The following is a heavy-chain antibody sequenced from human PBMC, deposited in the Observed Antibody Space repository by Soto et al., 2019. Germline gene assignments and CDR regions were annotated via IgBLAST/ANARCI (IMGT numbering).Heavy chain of an antibody. J-gene: IGHJ4*02. CDR3: ARDQFEMATSY. Sequence: SVKVSCKASGYTFTSYGISWVRQAPGRGLEWMGGIIPIFGTANYAQKFQGRVTITADESTSTAYMELSSLRSEDTAVYYCARDQFEMATSYWGQGTLVTVSS. V-gene: IGHV1-69*13. CDR2: IIPIFGTA. D-gene: IGHD5-12*01. CDR1: GYTFTSYG.